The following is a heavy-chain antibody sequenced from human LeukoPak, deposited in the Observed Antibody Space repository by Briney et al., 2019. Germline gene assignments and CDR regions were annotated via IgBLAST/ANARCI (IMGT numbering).Heavy chain of an antibody. V-gene: IGHV3-23*01. CDR2: ISGSGANT. CDR1: GFTFSSYA. D-gene: IGHD5-12*01. J-gene: IGHJ4*02. CDR3: AKPSMVATQGYFDY. Sequence: GGSLRLSCAASGFTFSSYAMSWVRQAPGKGLEWVSGISGSGANTHYADSVKGRFTISRDNSKNTLYLQMNSLRAEDTAVYYCAKPSMVATQGYFDYWGQGTLVTVSS.